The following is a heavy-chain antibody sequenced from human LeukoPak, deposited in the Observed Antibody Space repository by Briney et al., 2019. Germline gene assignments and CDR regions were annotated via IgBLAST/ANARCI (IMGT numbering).Heavy chain of an antibody. V-gene: IGHV4-59*01. CDR2: IYYSGST. J-gene: IGHJ3*02. D-gene: IGHD6-19*01. CDR3: ARYSIGWRSFDI. CDR1: CCSISSYY. Sequence: SETLSLTCTVSCCSISSYYWSWVRQPPGKGLEWIGYIYYSGSTNYNPSLKSRVTISVDTSKNQFSLNLSSVTAADTAVYYCARYSIGWRSFDISGQGTMVTVPS.